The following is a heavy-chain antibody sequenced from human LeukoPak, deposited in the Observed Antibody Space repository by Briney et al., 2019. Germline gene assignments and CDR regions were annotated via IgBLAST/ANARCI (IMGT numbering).Heavy chain of an antibody. CDR1: GFTFSNTW. D-gene: IGHD3-10*01. J-gene: IGHJ4*02. CDR3: ATLTVRGAINI. CDR2: IQSKTDGGTT. Sequence: GGSLRLSCAASGFTFSNTWMNWVRQVPGKGLEWVGRIQSKTDGGTTEYAAPVKGRFTISRDDSKTTLYLQMNSLKTEDTAVYYCATLTVRGAINIWGQGTLVTVSS. V-gene: IGHV3-15*01.